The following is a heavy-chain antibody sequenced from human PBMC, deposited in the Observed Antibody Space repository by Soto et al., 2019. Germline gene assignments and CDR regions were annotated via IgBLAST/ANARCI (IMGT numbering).Heavy chain of an antibody. CDR2: IRTSGSPA. D-gene: IGHD1-26*01. CDR1: GFAFRHNS. Sequence: QVHLVESGGGLVKPGGSLRLSCTVSGFAFRHNSLPWFRQAPGKGLEWLSYIRTSGSPAYYAGSEKGRFTISTDNAKKSLYLQMDRLRAEDTGVYYCATGGIYYEAWGQGTLVTVSS. V-gene: IGHV3-11*01. J-gene: IGHJ5*02. CDR3: ATGGIYYEA.